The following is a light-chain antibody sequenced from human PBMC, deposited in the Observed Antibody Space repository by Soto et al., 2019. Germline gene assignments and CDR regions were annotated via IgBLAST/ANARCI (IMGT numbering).Light chain of an antibody. CDR1: QDITNY. CDR2: DAS. Sequence: IQMTQSPSSLSASVGDRVTITCQASQDITNYLIWYQQKPGKAPKLLIYDASSLGTGVPSRFSGSGSGTHFTLTISSLQPEDIATYYCQQFDSVPCTFGQGTKLEMK. J-gene: IGKJ2*02. CDR3: QQFDSVPCT. V-gene: IGKV1-33*01.